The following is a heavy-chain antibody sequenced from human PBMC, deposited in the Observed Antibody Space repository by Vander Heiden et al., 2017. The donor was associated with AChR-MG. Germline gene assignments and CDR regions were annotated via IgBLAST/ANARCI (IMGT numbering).Heavy chain of an antibody. V-gene: IGHV3-33*05. Sequence: APGINVSSYGMHWVRQAPGKGLEWVAFMSYDGSDKYYADSVKGRFTVSRDNSKTAVFLQMKSLRAEDTAIYYCARDPDNYDHRGFSFHDTLHSWGQGTMVTVS. J-gene: IGHJ3*01. CDR1: GINVSSYG. D-gene: IGHD3-22*01. CDR3: ARDPDNYDHRGFSFHDTLHS. CDR2: MSYDGSDK.